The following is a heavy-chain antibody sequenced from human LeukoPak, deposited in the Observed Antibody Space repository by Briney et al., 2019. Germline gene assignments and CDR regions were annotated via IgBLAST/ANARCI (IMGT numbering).Heavy chain of an antibody. CDR2: ITSGSSYI. CDR3: ARDPYSGSYGDYYYYYMDV. J-gene: IGHJ6*03. V-gene: IGHV3-21*01. CDR1: GFTFSSYG. D-gene: IGHD1-26*01. Sequence: KPGGSLRLSCAASGFTFSSYGIHWVRQAPGQGLEWVSSITSGSSYIYYADSVKGRFTISRDNAKSSLYLQMNSLRAEDTAVYYCARDPYSGSYGDYYYYYMDVWGKGTTVTISS.